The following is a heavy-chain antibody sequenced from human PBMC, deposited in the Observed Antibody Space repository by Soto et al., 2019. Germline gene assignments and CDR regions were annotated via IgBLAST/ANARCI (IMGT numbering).Heavy chain of an antibody. CDR2: IYYSGST. J-gene: IGHJ6*02. V-gene: IGHV4-59*11. CDR3: ARLLGSYYYYGMDV. Sequence: SETLSLTCTVSGGSISSHYWSWIRQPPGKGLEWIGYIYYSGSTNYNPSLKSRVTISVDTSKNQFSLKLSSVTAADTAVYYCARLLGSYYYYGMDVWGQGTTVTVSS. D-gene: IGHD1-26*01. CDR1: GGSISSHY.